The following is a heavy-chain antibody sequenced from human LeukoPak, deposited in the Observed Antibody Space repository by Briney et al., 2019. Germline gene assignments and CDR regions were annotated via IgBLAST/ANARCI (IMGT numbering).Heavy chain of an antibody. V-gene: IGHV4-39*02. J-gene: IGHJ4*02. D-gene: IGHD3-22*01. CDR1: GGSIRSGSHY. Sequence: SETLSLTCTVSGGSIRSGSHYWAWIRQPPGKGLEWIGSIYYSGSTYYNPSLENRVTISIDTSKNHFSLKLSSLSAADTSVYYCAKRDDSGGNLVDLWGQGTLVTVSS. CDR3: AKRDDSGGNLVDL. CDR2: IYYSGST.